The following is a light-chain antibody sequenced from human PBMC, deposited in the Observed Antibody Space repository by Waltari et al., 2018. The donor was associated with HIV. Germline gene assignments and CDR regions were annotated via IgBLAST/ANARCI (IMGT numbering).Light chain of an antibody. CDR2: RSE. V-gene: IGLV1-47*01. CDR1: TSNTGSNY. J-gene: IGLJ2*01. CDR3: VAWDDSLRGVL. Sequence: SVLTQPHSASGTPGQRVTISCSGSTSNTGSNYIFWYQHLPGTAPKLLIRRSEPRPSGVPDRFSASTSGTSASLAISGLRSEDEADYYCVAWDDSLRGVLFGGGTKVAVL.